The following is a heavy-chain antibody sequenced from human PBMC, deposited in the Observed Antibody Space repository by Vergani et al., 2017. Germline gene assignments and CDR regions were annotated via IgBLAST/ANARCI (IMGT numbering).Heavy chain of an antibody. J-gene: IGHJ4*02. CDR3: ARPMVEGSSGWFDY. CDR2: IYPGDSDT. D-gene: IGHD6-19*01. Sequence: EVQLLESGGGLVQPGGSLRLSCAASGFTFSSYAMSWVRQMPGKGLEWMGIIYPGDSDTRYSPSFQGQVTISADKSISTAYLQWSSLKASDTAMYYCARPMVEGSSGWFDYWGQGTLVTVSS. V-gene: IGHV5-51*01. CDR1: GFTFSSYA.